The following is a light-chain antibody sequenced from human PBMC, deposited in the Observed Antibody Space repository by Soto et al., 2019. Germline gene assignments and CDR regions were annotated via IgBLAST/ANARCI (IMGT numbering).Light chain of an antibody. Sequence: QSALAQPPSASGSPGQSVTISCTGTSSDVGAYNYVSWYQQHPGKAPKLMIYEVSKRPSGVPDRFSGSKSGNTASLTVSGLQAEDEADYYCSSYAGNYNLYFLGNGTKVTV. V-gene: IGLV2-8*01. J-gene: IGLJ1*01. CDR2: EVS. CDR3: SSYAGNYNLYF. CDR1: SSDVGAYNY.